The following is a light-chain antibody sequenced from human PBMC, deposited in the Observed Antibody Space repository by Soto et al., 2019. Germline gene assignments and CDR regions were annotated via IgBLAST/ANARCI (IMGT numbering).Light chain of an antibody. CDR3: AAWDDSLNGLYV. CDR1: SSNIGSNT. Sequence: HSVLTQPPSASGTPGQRVTIFCSGSSSNIGSNTVNWYQQLPGTAPKLLIYSNNQRPSGVPDRLSGSKSGTSASLAISGLQSEDEADYYCAAWDDSLNGLYVFGTGTKVTVL. CDR2: SNN. V-gene: IGLV1-44*01. J-gene: IGLJ1*01.